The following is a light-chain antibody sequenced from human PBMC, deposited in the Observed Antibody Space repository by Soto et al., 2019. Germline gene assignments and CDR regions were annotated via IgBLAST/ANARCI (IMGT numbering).Light chain of an antibody. Sequence: QSVLAQPASVSGSPGQSITISCTGTSSDVGGYIYVSWYQQHPGKAPKLMIYEVSNRPSGVSNRFSGSKPGNTASLTISGLQAEDEADYYCSSYSRSSFYVLGNGTKVTV. V-gene: IGLV2-14*01. J-gene: IGLJ1*01. CDR3: SSYSRSSFYV. CDR2: EVS. CDR1: SSDVGGYIY.